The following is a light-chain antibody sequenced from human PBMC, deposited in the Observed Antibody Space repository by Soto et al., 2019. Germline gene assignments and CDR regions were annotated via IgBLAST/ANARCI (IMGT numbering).Light chain of an antibody. Sequence: SYELPQPPSVSVAPGQTARITCGGNNIGGKSVHWYQQKPGQAPVLGVYDDSDRPSGIPERFSGSNSVNTATLTISRVAAGDEADYYCQVWESGRGVFGTGTKVTVL. J-gene: IGLJ1*01. CDR3: QVWESGRGV. CDR2: DDS. V-gene: IGLV3-21*02. CDR1: NIGGKS.